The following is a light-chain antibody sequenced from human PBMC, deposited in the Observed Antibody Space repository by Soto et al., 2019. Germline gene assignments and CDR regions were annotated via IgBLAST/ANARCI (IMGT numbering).Light chain of an antibody. CDR3: QQSYSTPQT. CDR2: AAS. V-gene: IGKV1-39*01. Sequence: DIQMTQSPSSLSASVGVRDTITCRASQSVSSYLNWYQQKPGKAPKLLIYAASSLQSGVPSRFSGSGSGTDFTLNISSLQPEDFATYYCQQSYSTPQTFGQGTKLEIK. J-gene: IGKJ2*01. CDR1: QSVSSY.